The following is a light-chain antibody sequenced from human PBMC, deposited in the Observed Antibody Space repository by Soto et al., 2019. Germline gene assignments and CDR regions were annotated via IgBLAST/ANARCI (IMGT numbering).Light chain of an antibody. Sequence: EKVMTQSPATLSVSPGERATLSCRASQSVSSNLAWYQQKPGQAPRLLICGASTRATGIPARFSGSGSGTEFTLTISSLQSEDFAVYYCQQYNNWPPWTFGQGTKVEIK. V-gene: IGKV3-15*01. J-gene: IGKJ1*01. CDR1: QSVSSN. CDR3: QQYNNWPPWT. CDR2: GAS.